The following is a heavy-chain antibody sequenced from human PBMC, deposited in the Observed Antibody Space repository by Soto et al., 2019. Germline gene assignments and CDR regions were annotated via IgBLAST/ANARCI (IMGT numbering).Heavy chain of an antibody. J-gene: IGHJ4*02. Sequence: QVQLQESGPRLVRPSETLSLTCNVSGGPISGDYYWTWIRQPPGKGLEWIGYIFYSGSTYYNPSLKSRVTMSVDTSKNQFSLRLSSVTAADTAVYYCVREGMGFDSSGYPSRYFDFWGQGIVVTVSS. CDR2: IFYSGST. D-gene: IGHD3-22*01. V-gene: IGHV4-30-4*01. CDR3: VREGMGFDSSGYPSRYFDF. CDR1: GGPISGDYY.